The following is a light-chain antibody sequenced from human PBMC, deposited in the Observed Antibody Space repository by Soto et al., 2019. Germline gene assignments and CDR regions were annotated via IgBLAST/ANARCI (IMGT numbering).Light chain of an antibody. Sequence: DIQMTQSPSSLSASVGDGVTITCRASQSISTFLHWYQQKPGKAPKLLIYAASSLQRGVPSRFSGSGSGTDFTLTISSLQPEDFATYYCQQSYGPPFTFGPGTTIDIK. J-gene: IGKJ3*01. CDR2: AAS. CDR1: QSISTF. V-gene: IGKV1-39*01. CDR3: QQSYGPPFT.